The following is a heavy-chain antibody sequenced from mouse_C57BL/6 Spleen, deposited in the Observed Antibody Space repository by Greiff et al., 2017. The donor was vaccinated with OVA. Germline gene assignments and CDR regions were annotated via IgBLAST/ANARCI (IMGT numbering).Heavy chain of an antibody. CDR3: ARSYGSRYWYFDV. Sequence: EVMLVESGGGLVKPGGSLKLSCAASGFTFSDYGMHWVRQAPEKGLEWVAYISSGSSTIYYADTVKGRFTISRDNAKNTLFLQMTSLRSEDTAMYYCARSYGSRYWYFDVWGTGTTVTVSS. CDR2: ISSGSSTI. CDR1: GFTFSDYG. V-gene: IGHV5-17*01. J-gene: IGHJ1*03. D-gene: IGHD1-1*01.